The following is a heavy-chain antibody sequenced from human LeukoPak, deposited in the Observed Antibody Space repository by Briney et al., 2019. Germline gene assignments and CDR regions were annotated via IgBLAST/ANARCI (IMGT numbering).Heavy chain of an antibody. Sequence: GASVKVSCKASGYTFTGYYMHWVRQAPGQGLEWMGWINPNSGGTNYAQKFQGRVTMTRDTSISTAYMELSSLRSEDTAVYYCARGRGLDWTKPLDYWGQGTLVTVSS. J-gene: IGHJ4*02. D-gene: IGHD3/OR15-3a*01. V-gene: IGHV1-2*02. CDR1: GYTFTGYY. CDR3: ARGRGLDWTKPLDY. CDR2: INPNSGGT.